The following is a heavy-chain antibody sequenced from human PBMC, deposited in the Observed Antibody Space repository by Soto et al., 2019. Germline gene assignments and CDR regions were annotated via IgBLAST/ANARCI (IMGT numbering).Heavy chain of an antibody. J-gene: IGHJ5*02. CDR1: GFTFSSYS. Sequence: TGGSLRLSCAASGFTFSSYSMNWVRQAPGKGLEWVSSISSSSSYIYYADSVKGRFTISRDNAKNSLYLQMNSLRAEDTAVYYCARDPTRSSLNWFDPWGQGTLVTVSS. D-gene: IGHD6-13*01. CDR3: ARDPTRSSLNWFDP. V-gene: IGHV3-21*01. CDR2: ISSSSSYI.